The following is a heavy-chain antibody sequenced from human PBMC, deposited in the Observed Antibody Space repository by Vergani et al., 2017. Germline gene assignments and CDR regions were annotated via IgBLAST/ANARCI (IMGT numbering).Heavy chain of an antibody. V-gene: IGHV1-69*06. J-gene: IGHJ1*01. CDR3: ARLGPDIAVARAEYFQH. CDR1: GGTFSSYA. Sequence: QVQLVQSGAEVKKPGSSVKVSCKASGGTFSSYAISWVRQAPGQGLEWMGGIIPIFGTANYAQKFQGRVTITADKYTSTAYTELSSLRSEDTAVYYCARLGPDIAVARAEYFQHWGQGTLVTVSS. CDR2: IIPIFGTA. D-gene: IGHD6-19*01.